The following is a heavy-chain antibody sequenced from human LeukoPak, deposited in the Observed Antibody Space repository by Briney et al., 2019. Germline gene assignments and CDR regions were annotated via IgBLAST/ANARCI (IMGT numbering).Heavy chain of an antibody. CDR2: IKKDGSEK. J-gene: IGHJ3*02. CDR3: ARRGGRSGPSPGAFDI. Sequence: GSLRLSCAASGFTFRSYWMTWVRRAPGQGLEWVANIKKDGSEKYYVDSVKGRFTISRDNPKNSLYLQMNSLRAEDTAVYYCARRGGRSGPSPGAFDIWGQGTMVTVSS. D-gene: IGHD6-19*01. V-gene: IGHV3-7*05. CDR1: GFTFRSYW.